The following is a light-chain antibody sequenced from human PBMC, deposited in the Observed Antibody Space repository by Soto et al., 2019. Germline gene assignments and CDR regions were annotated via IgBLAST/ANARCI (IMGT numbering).Light chain of an antibody. CDR1: QNVGDY. CDR2: DAS. J-gene: IGKJ4*01. V-gene: IGKV3-11*01. CDR3: QQRSNWHPLT. Sequence: TLFTQSPATLSLSPGERASLSCRASQNVGDYLAWYQQKPGQAPRLLIYDASNRANGIPARFSGSGSGTDFTLTLRSLEPEDFAVYYCQQRSNWHPLTFGGGTKVDIK.